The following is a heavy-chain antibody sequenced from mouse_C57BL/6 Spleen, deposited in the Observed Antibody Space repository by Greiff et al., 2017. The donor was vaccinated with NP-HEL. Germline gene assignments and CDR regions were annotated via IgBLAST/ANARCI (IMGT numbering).Heavy chain of an antibody. V-gene: IGHV1-82*01. D-gene: IGHD2-4*01. CDR3: ARSGDYGEYFDV. CDR1: GYAFSSSW. Sequence: QVQLQQSGPELVKPGASVKISCKASGYAFSSSWMNWVKHRPGKGLEWIGRIYPGDGDTNYNGKFKGKATLTADKSSSTAYMQLSSLTSEDSAVYFCARSGDYGEYFDVWGTGTTVTVSS. CDR2: IYPGDGDT. J-gene: IGHJ1*03.